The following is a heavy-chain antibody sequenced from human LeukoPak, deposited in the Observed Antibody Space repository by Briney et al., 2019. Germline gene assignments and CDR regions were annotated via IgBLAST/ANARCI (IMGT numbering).Heavy chain of an antibody. CDR1: GGTFSNDA. J-gene: IGHJ4*02. CDR3: AGYRPQQPHFDY. Sequence: ASVKVSCKASGGTFSNDAINWVRQATGQGLEWMGWMNPNSGNTGYAQKFQGRVTMTRNTSISTAYMELSSLRSEDTAVYYCAGYRPQQPHFDYWGQGTLVTVSS. D-gene: IGHD6-13*01. CDR2: MNPNSGNT. V-gene: IGHV1-8*02.